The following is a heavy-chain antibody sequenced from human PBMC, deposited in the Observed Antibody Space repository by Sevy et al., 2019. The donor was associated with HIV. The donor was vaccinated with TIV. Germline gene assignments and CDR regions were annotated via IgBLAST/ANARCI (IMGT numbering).Heavy chain of an antibody. CDR2: IYWNDDK. CDR3: AHSDPEYNYYDSSGYYMDY. CDR1: GFSLSTSGVG. V-gene: IGHV2-5*01. Sequence: SGPTLVNPTQTLTLTCTFSGFSLSTSGVGVGWIRQPPGKALEWLALIYWNDDKRYSPSLKSRLTITKTTSKNQVVLKMTNMDPVDTATYYCAHSDPEYNYYDSSGYYMDYWGQGTLVTVSS. D-gene: IGHD3-22*01. J-gene: IGHJ4*02.